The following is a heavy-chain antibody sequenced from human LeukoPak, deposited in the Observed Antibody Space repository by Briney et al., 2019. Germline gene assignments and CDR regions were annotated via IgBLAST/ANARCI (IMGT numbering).Heavy chain of an antibody. CDR1: GFTFSSYA. CDR2: ISYDGSNK. Sequence: GRSLRLSCAASGFTFSSYAMHWVRQAPGKGLEWVAVISYDGSNKYYADSVKGRFTISRDNSKNTLYLQMNSLRAEDTAVYYCARGGDILTGYYNIRAFDIWGQGTMVTVSS. J-gene: IGHJ3*02. CDR3: ARGGDILTGYYNIRAFDI. D-gene: IGHD3-9*01. V-gene: IGHV3-30-3*01.